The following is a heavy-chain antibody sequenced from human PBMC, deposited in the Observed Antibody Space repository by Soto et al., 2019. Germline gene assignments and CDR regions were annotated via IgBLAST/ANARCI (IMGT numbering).Heavy chain of an antibody. CDR2: IWPDGRNK. CDR3: ASRSPALDY. D-gene: IGHD2-2*01. CDR1: GFTFSTFG. Sequence: QVQLVESGGGVVQPGRSLRLSCAASGFTFSTFGMHWVRQAPGKGLEWVAVIWPDGRNKYYADFVKGRFTISRDNSKNTPYLQMNSLRAEDTAVYYCASRSPALDYWGPGTLVTVSS. V-gene: IGHV3-33*01. J-gene: IGHJ4*02.